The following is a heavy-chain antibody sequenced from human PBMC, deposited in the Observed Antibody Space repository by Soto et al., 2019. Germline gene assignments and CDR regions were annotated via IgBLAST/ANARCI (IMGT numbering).Heavy chain of an antibody. V-gene: IGHV4-61*01. CDR2: IYYSGST. J-gene: IGHJ4*02. Sequence: SETLSLTCTVSGGSVPSGSYYWSWIRQPPGKGLEWIGYIYYSGSTNYNPSLKSRVSISVDTSRNQISLKLSSVTAADTAVYYCARDQGIAVAVFDYWGQGTLVTVSS. CDR1: GGSVPSGSYY. D-gene: IGHD6-19*01. CDR3: ARDQGIAVAVFDY.